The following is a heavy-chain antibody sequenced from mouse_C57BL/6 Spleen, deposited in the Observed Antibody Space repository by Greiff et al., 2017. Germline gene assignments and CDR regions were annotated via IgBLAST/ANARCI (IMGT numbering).Heavy chain of an antibody. Sequence: EVQGVESGPELVKPGASVKISCKASGYSFTDYNMNWVKQSNGKSLEWIGVINPNYGTASYNQKFKGKATLTVDQSSSTAYMQLNSLTSEDSAVYYCATGRLGPYYFDYWGQGTTLTVSS. D-gene: IGHD4-1*01. CDR2: INPNYGTA. CDR3: ATGRLGPYYFDY. J-gene: IGHJ2*01. V-gene: IGHV1-39*01. CDR1: GYSFTDYN.